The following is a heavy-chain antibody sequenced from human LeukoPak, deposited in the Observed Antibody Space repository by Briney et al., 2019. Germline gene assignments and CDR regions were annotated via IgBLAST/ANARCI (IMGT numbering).Heavy chain of an antibody. Sequence: GGSLRLSCAASGFTFSSYEMNWVRQAPGKGLEWVSYISSSGSTIYYADSVKGRFTFSRDNAKNSLYLQMNSLRAEDTAVYYCARDQRFYSVSYYSYYYYGMDVWGQGTTVTVSS. CDR2: ISSSGSTI. D-gene: IGHD1-26*01. CDR3: ARDQRFYSVSYYSYYYYGMDV. V-gene: IGHV3-48*03. J-gene: IGHJ6*02. CDR1: GFTFSSYE.